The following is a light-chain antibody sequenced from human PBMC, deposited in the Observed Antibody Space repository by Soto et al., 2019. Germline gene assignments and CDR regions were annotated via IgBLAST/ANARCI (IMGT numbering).Light chain of an antibody. Sequence: DIQMTQSPSSLSASVGDTVTITCRASQRISTYLNWYQQKPGRAPKLVISAASSLQSGVPTRFSGDGSGTDFTLSISSLQPEDVATYFCQQSSSTLGTFGQGTRVEI. CDR2: AAS. J-gene: IGKJ1*01. V-gene: IGKV1-39*01. CDR3: QQSSSTLGT. CDR1: QRISTY.